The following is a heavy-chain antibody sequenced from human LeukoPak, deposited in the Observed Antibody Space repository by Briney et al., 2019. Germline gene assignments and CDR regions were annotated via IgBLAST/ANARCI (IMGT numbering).Heavy chain of an antibody. CDR1: GYTFTSYY. CDR3: ARLPSDDFWSGYYFKGHFDH. Sequence: ASVKVSCKASGYTFTSYYMHWVRQAPGQGLEWMGWISTYNGNTKYAQKFQVRLTMTTDTSTTTAYMELRSLRSDDTAVYYCARLPSDDFWSGYYFKGHFDHWGQGTPVTVSS. D-gene: IGHD3-3*01. J-gene: IGHJ4*02. CDR2: ISTYNGNT. V-gene: IGHV1-18*04.